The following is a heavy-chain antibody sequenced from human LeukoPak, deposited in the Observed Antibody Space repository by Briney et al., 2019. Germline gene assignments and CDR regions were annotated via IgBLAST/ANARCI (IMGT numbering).Heavy chain of an antibody. Sequence: SETLSLTCTVSGGSISSYYWSWIRQPPGKGLEGIGYIYYSGSTNYNPSLKSRVTISVDTSKNQFSLKLSSVTAADTAVYYCARDRITDRLDAFDIWGQGTMVTVSS. CDR3: ARDRITDRLDAFDI. J-gene: IGHJ3*02. V-gene: IGHV4-59*01. CDR2: IYYSGST. D-gene: IGHD3-16*01. CDR1: GGSISSYY.